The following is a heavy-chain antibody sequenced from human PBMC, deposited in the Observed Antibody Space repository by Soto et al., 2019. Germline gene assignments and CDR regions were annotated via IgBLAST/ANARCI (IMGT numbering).Heavy chain of an antibody. CDR2: IYSGGST. J-gene: IGHJ6*03. CDR3: ARGGVEGITMVRGVVSYYYYMDV. Sequence: GGSLRLSCAASGFTVSSNYMSWVRQAPGKGLEWVSVIYSGGSTYYADSVKGRFTISRDNSKNTLYLQMNSLRAEDTAVYYCARGGVEGITMVRGVVSYYYYMDVWGKGTTVTVSS. V-gene: IGHV3-66*01. CDR1: GFTVSSNY. D-gene: IGHD3-10*01.